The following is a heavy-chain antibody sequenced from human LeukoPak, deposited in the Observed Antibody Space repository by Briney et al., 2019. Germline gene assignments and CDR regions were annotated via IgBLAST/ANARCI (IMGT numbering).Heavy chain of an antibody. CDR1: GFTFGNYA. CDR3: AKASVAIPQYCNS. D-gene: IGHD2-2*02. CDR2: ISGTGSST. J-gene: IGHJ5*02. V-gene: IGHV3-23*01. Sequence: GGSLRLSCEASGFTFGNYAMNWVRQAPGKGLEWVSTISGTGSSTYYADSAKGRFTISRDNSKDTLFLQLNSLTAADTAMYFCAKASVAIPQYCNSWGQGALVTVSS.